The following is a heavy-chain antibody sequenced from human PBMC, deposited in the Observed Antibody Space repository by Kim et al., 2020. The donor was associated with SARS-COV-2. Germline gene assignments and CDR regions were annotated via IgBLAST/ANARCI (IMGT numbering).Heavy chain of an antibody. Sequence: GSLRLSCAASGFTFRDFYMSWIRQAPGKGPEWLSYISPSGTYASYAYPVKVRFTISRYSADNSVFLQMHNLRDDDTAVYYCSADPPDWWGRGTLVTVST. D-gene: IGHD3-9*01. CDR2: ISPSGTYA. J-gene: IGHJ4*02. CDR1: GFTFRDFY. CDR3: SADPPDW. V-gene: IGHV3-11*05.